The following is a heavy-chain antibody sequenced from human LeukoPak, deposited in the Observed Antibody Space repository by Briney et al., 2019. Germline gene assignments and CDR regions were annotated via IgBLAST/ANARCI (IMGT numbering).Heavy chain of an antibody. Sequence: GGSLRLSCVASGFTFSSYGMHWVRQAPGKGLEWVAVIWFDGSNKYYADSVKGRFTISRDNSKNTLYLQMNSLRAEDTAVYYCARSDGDERGYFDYWGQGTLVTVSS. D-gene: IGHD4-17*01. CDR1: GFTFSSYG. CDR2: IWFDGSNK. CDR3: ARSDGDERGYFDY. J-gene: IGHJ4*02. V-gene: IGHV3-33*01.